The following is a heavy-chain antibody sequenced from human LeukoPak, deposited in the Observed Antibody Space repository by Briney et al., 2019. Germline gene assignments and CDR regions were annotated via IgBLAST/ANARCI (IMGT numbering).Heavy chain of an antibody. J-gene: IGHJ5*02. CDR1: GGSISTYF. V-gene: IGHV4-59*01. CDR2: VYYSGST. Sequence: SETLSLTCTVSGGSISTYFWSWIRQPPGKGLEWFGYVYYSGSTNYNPSLKSRVTISVDTSKNQFSLKLSSVTAADTAVYYCARERNYYDSSGYYPNWFDPWGQGTLVTVSS. CDR3: ARERNYYDSSGYYPNWFDP. D-gene: IGHD3-22*01.